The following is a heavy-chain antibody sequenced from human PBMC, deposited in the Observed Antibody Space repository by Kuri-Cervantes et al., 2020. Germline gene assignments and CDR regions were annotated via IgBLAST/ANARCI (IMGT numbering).Heavy chain of an antibody. J-gene: IGHJ6*03. CDR2: ITSSGNTI. CDR1: GFIFSDYY. D-gene: IGHD6-13*01. V-gene: IGHV3-11*01. Sequence: GGSLRLSCAASGFIFSDYYMSWIRQAPGKGLEWVSYITSSGNTIYYADSVKGRFTISRDNAKKLLYLQMNSLRAEDTAVYYCARNSRYIGASYYYYYMDVWGKGTTVTVSS. CDR3: ARNSRYIGASYYYYYMDV.